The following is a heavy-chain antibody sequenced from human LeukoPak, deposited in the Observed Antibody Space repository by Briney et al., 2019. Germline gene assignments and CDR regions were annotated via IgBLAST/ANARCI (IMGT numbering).Heavy chain of an antibody. CDR1: GGSISSSSYY. D-gene: IGHD1-26*01. Sequence: SETLSLTCTVSGGSISSSSYYWGWIRQPPGKGLEWIGSIYYSGSTYYNPSLKSRVTISVDTSKNQFSLKLSSVTAADTAVYYCARDLRIVGATTMGDYFDYWGQGTLVTVSS. V-gene: IGHV4-39*07. J-gene: IGHJ4*02. CDR2: IYYSGST. CDR3: ARDLRIVGATTMGDYFDY.